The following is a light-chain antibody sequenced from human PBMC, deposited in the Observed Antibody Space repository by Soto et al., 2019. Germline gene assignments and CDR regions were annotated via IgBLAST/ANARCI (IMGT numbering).Light chain of an antibody. J-gene: IGKJ4*01. CDR3: QHRANWPLT. V-gene: IGKV3-11*01. CDR2: DAS. CDR1: QSVSSY. Sequence: EVVLTQSPATQSLSPGERATLSCGASQSVSSYLAWYQQRPGQAPRLLIYDASNRATGVPARFSGSGSGTDFTLTISSLEPEDFAVYYCQHRANWPLTFGGGTKLEIK.